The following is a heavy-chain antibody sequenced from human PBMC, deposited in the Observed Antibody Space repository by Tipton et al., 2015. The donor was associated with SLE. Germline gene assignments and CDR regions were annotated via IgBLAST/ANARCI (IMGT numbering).Heavy chain of an antibody. D-gene: IGHD3-22*01. CDR2: IYYSGST. Sequence: TLSLTCTVSGGSISSYYWGWIRQPPGKGLEWIGSIYYSGSTYYNPSLKSRVTISVDTSKNQFSLKLSSVTAADTAVYYCASSYDSSGYYPIDAFDIWGQGTMVTVSS. J-gene: IGHJ3*02. V-gene: IGHV4-39*07. CDR1: GGSISSYY. CDR3: ASSYDSSGYYPIDAFDI.